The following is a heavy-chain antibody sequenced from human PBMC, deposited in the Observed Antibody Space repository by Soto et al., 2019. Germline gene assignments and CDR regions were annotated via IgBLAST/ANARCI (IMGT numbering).Heavy chain of an antibody. CDR1: GFTFSSYA. V-gene: IGHV3-30-3*01. D-gene: IGHD4-17*01. J-gene: IGHJ4*02. Sequence: QVHLVQSGGGVVEPGRSLRLSCAASGFTFSSYAMHWVRQAPGKGLEWVAVISYDGSNKYYADSVKGRFTFSRDKSKNTLYLKMNSLRAEDTAVYYSARAWDYGEYVFNHWGQGSLVSVS. CDR2: ISYDGSNK. CDR3: ARAWDYGEYVFNH.